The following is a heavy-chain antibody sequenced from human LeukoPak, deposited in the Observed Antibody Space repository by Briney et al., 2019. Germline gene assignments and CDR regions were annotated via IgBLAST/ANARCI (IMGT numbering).Heavy chain of an antibody. D-gene: IGHD4-23*01. CDR3: ARGWLAEATVVTPNNY. V-gene: IGHV1-69*01. Sequence: GASVKVSCKASGGTFSSYDISWVRQAPGQGLEWMGGITPMFGTANHAQKFQGRVTITAVESMSTVYMELSSLRFEDTAVYYCARGWLAEATVVTPNNYWGQGTLVTVSS. CDR1: GGTFSSYD. J-gene: IGHJ4*02. CDR2: ITPMFGTA.